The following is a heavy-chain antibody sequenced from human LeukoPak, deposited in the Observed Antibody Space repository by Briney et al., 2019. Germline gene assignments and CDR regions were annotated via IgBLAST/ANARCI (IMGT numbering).Heavy chain of an antibody. J-gene: IGHJ6*02. CDR1: GGSFSGCY. Sequence: KTSETLSLTCAVYGGSFSGCYWSWIRQSPGKGLEWIGEINHSGDTNYNPSLKSRVTTSVDKSQNQISLSLKSVTAADTAMYYCARGRSLEWFGGSHYYTLDVWGQGTSVTVSS. CDR2: INHSGDT. V-gene: IGHV4-34*01. CDR3: ARGRSLEWFGGSHYYTLDV. D-gene: IGHD3-3*01.